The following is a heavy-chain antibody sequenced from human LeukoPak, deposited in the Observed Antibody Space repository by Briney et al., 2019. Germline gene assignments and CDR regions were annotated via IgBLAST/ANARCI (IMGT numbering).Heavy chain of an antibody. CDR2: ISSSSNYI. CDR1: GFTFSSYS. Sequence: GGSLRLSCAASGFTFSSYSMNWVRQAPGKGLEWVSSISSSSNYIYYADSLKGRFTISRDNAKNSVCLQMNSLRAEDTAVYYCARILAYYMDVWGKGTTVTVSS. CDR3: ARILAYYMDV. V-gene: IGHV3-21*01. J-gene: IGHJ6*03.